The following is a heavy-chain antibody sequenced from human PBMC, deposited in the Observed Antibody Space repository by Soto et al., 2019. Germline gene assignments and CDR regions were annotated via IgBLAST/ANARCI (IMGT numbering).Heavy chain of an antibody. V-gene: IGHV1-24*01. CDR3: ASVLVRARIAAAGYASDI. CDR1: GYTLTELS. Sequence: ASVKVSCKVSGYTLTELSMHWVRQAPGKGLEWMGGFDPEDGETIYAQKFQGRVTMTEDTSTDTAYMELSSLRSEDTAVYYCASVLVRARIAAAGYASDIWGQGTMVTVSS. J-gene: IGHJ3*02. D-gene: IGHD6-13*01. CDR2: FDPEDGET.